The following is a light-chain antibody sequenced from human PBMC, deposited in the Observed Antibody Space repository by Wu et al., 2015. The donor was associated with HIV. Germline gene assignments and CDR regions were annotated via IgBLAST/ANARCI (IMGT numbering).Light chain of an antibody. J-gene: IGKJ4*01. CDR2: GAS. CDR1: QSVPSSY. V-gene: IGKV3-15*01. Sequence: EIVLTQSPGTLSLSPGERVTLSCRASQSVPSSYLAWYQHKFGQAPRLLISGASTRATGIPGRFSGSGSGTEFTLTISSMQSEDFAIYYCQQYNNWPSLTFGGGTRVEIK. CDR3: QQYNNWPSLT.